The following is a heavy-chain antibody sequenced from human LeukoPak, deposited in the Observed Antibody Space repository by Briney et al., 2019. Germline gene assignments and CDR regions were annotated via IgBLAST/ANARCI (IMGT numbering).Heavy chain of an antibody. V-gene: IGHV3-23*01. CDR3: AKQEGWDLGNYYADH. CDR2: IFGDGGGD. Sequence: GGSLRLSCTASGFTFKDYATSWVRQAPGKGLEWISTIFGDGGGDYYADSVRGRFTMSRDNFKNTLYLQMNSLRGDDTAVYYCAKQEGWDLGNYYADHCGRGTLVTVSS. D-gene: IGHD1-26*01. CDR1: GFTFKDYA. J-gene: IGHJ5*02.